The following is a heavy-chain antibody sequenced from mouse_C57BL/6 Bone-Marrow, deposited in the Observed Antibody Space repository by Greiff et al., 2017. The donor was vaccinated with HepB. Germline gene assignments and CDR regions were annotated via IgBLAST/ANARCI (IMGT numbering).Heavy chain of an antibody. V-gene: IGHV1-76*01. D-gene: IGHD1-1*01. CDR3: ARDDYYGSSYDYFDY. Sequence: VKLVESGAELVRPGASVKLSCKASGYTFTDYYINWVKQRPGQGLEWIARIYPGSGNTYYNEKFKGKATMTAEKSSSTAYMQLSSLTSEDSAVYFCARDDYYGSSYDYFDYWGQGTTLTVSS. J-gene: IGHJ2*01. CDR1: GYTFTDYY. CDR2: IYPGSGNT.